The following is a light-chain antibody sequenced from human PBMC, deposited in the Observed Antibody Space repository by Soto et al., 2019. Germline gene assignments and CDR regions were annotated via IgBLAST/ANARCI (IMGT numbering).Light chain of an antibody. J-gene: IGKJ4*01. CDR2: DAS. CDR1: ENLRTF. Sequence: EIVLTQSPATLSLSPGERATLSCRATENLRTFLAWYQQKAGQAPRLLIYDASNRATGIPDRFSGSGSGTDFTLIISNLEPEDSAVYYCQQRSIWPLTFGGGTKVDIK. V-gene: IGKV3-11*01. CDR3: QQRSIWPLT.